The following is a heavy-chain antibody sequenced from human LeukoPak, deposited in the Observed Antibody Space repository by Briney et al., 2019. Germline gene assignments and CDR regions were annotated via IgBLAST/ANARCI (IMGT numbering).Heavy chain of an antibody. Sequence: GGSLRLSCAASGFTFSSYAMSWVRQAPGKGLEWISGIRSAVETTHYADSVKGRFIISRDNSKSALSLQLNSLRPEDTALYYCAKHFCTGLDCSLFDSWGQGTLVTVSS. V-gene: IGHV3-23*01. CDR3: AKHFCTGLDCSLFDS. D-gene: IGHD3/OR15-3a*01. CDR1: GFTFSSYA. J-gene: IGHJ4*02. CDR2: IRSAVETT.